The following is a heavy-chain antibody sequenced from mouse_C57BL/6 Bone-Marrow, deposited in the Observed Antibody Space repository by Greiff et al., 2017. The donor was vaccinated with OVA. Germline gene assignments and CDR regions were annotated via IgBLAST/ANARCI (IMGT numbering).Heavy chain of an antibody. CDR2: INPNNGGT. J-gene: IGHJ3*01. D-gene: IGHD1-1*01. CDR1: GYTFTDYY. V-gene: IGHV1-26*01. Sequence: EVQLQQSGPELVKPGASVKISCKASGYTFTDYYMNWVKQSHGKSLEWIGDINPNNGGTSYNQKFKGKATLTVDKSSSTAYMELRSLTSEDSAVYYCAREMIFGSSSFAYWGQGTLVTVSA. CDR3: AREMIFGSSSFAY.